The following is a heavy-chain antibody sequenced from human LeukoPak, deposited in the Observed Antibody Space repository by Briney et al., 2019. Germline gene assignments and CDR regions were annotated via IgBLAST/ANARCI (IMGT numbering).Heavy chain of an antibody. Sequence: GGSLRLSRAASGFIVSHNYMSWVRQAPGKGLEWVSVFHSGGTTNYADSVKGRFTISRDSSTNKLYLQMNSLRPEDTAVYYCARGGRWELPNYYYYMDVWGKGTTVTVSS. CDR3: ARGGRWELPNYYYYMDV. D-gene: IGHD1-26*01. V-gene: IGHV3-53*01. J-gene: IGHJ6*03. CDR2: FHSGGTT. CDR1: GFIVSHNY.